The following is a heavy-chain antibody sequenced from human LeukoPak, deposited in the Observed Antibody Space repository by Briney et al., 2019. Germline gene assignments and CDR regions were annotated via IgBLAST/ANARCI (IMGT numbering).Heavy chain of an antibody. CDR3: SRAYSTGWLGINDY. CDR2: IRNQANGGTA. J-gene: IGHJ4*02. V-gene: IGHV3-49*04. D-gene: IGHD6-19*01. CDR1: GFTLSDYA. Sequence: PGGSLRLSCTAAGFTLSDYAVTWVRQAPGKGLEWVGFIRNQANGGTADYAASVKGRFTISRDDSKTIAYLQMNSLKTEDTAVYFCSRAYSTGWLGINDYWGQGALVTVSS.